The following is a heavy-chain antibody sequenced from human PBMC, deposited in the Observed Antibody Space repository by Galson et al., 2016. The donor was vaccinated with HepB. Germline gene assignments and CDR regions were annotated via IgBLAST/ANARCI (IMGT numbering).Heavy chain of an antibody. CDR2: IFSSGNTNYNNT. D-gene: IGHD3-3*01. CDR1: GDSINTHY. CDR3: ARDLGWESAEGQTGLDV. Sequence: ETLSLTCSVSGDSINTHYWSWIRQPPGKGLEWIGYIFSSGNTNYNNTNYNPSLNSRVSMSVDTSKNQFSLSLTSVTAADTAVYYCARDLGWESAEGQTGLDVWGQGTTVTVSS. J-gene: IGHJ6*02. V-gene: IGHV4-59*11.